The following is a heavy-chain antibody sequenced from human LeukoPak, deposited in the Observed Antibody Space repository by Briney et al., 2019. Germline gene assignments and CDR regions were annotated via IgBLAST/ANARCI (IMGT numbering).Heavy chain of an antibody. Sequence: ASVKVSCKASGYTFTSYAMNWVRQAPGQGLEWMGWINTNTGNPTYAQGFTGRFVFSLDTSVSTAYLQISSIKAEDTAVYYCAREGGSYLESSMDVWGKGTTVTVSS. J-gene: IGHJ6*04. CDR2: INTNTGNP. CDR1: GYTFTSYA. CDR3: AREGGSYLESSMDV. V-gene: IGHV7-4-1*02. D-gene: IGHD1-26*01.